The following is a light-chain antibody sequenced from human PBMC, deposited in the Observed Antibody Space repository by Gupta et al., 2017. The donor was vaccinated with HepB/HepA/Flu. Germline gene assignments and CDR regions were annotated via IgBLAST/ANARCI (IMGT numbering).Light chain of an antibody. V-gene: IGLV3-1*01. CDR2: QDS. CDR1: KLGDKY. Sequence: SYELTQPPSVSVSPGQTASITCSGDKLGDKYACWYQQKPGQSPVLVIYQDSKRPSGIPERFSAPNSGNTATLTISGTQAMDEADYYCQAWDSSVVFGGGTKLTVL. J-gene: IGLJ2*01. CDR3: QAWDSSVV.